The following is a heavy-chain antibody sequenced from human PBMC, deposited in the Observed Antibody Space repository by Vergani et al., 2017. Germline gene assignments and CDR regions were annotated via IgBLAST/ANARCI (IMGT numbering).Heavy chain of an antibody. D-gene: IGHD3-10*01. CDR3: AGSRIYYGAGSPDY. V-gene: IGHV4-59*02. CDR1: GASVNSYY. CDR2: VSFRGDT. J-gene: IGHJ4*02. Sequence: QVKLQESGPGLVKPSETLSLTCTVSGASVNSYYWSWIRQPPGKGLEWVGYVSFRGDTLYDPSVKSRMTISLNTSSNQFSLYLTSVTAADTAVYYCAGSRIYYGAGSPDYWGQGTLVTVSS.